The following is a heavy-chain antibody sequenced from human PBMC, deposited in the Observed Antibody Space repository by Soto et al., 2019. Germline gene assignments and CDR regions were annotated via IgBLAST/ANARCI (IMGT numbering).Heavy chain of an antibody. D-gene: IGHD3-22*01. Sequence: GGSLRLSCAAFGLTLSTSSMNWVRQAPGRGLEWISYIRRHTSVTAYADSVKGRFTISRDSAKNSLYLQMNSLRAEDTAVYYCCTYYYDSSGHRPPNDYWGQGTLVTVSS. CDR1: GLTLSTSS. J-gene: IGHJ4*02. CDR2: IRRHTSVT. CDR3: CTYYYDSSGHRPPNDY. V-gene: IGHV3-48*01.